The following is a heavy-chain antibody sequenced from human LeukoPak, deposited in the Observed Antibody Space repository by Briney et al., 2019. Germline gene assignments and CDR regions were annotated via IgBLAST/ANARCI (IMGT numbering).Heavy chain of an antibody. CDR3: ASVIDGYIHFDY. J-gene: IGHJ4*02. CDR1: GGSISSYY. CDR2: IYTSGST. V-gene: IGHV4-4*07. Sequence: SSETLSLICTVSGGSISSYYWGWIRQPAGKGLEWIGRIYTSGSTNYNPSLKSRVTMSVDTSKNQFSLKLSSVTAADTAVYYCASVIDGYIHFDYWGQGTLVTVSS. D-gene: IGHD5-24*01.